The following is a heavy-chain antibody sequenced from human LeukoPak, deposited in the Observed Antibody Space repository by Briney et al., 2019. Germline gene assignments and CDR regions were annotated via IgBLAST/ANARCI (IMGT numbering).Heavy chain of an antibody. J-gene: IGHJ3*02. D-gene: IGHD6-6*01. V-gene: IGHV4-34*01. CDR1: GGSFSGYY. CDR3: ASIAARLRAFDI. CDR2: INHSGST. Sequence: SETLSLTCAVYGGSFSGYYWSWIRQPPGKGLEWIGEINHSGSTNYNPSLKSRVTISVDTSKNQFPLKLSSVTAADTAVYYCASIAARLRAFDIWGQGTMVTVSS.